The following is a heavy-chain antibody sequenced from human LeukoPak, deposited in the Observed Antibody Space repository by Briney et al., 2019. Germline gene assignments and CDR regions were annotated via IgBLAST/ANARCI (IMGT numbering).Heavy chain of an antibody. V-gene: IGHV3-23*01. CDR2: ISGSGGST. CDR1: GFTFSSYA. CDR3: AKPPHSCSGGSCYSGLEY. D-gene: IGHD2-15*01. J-gene: IGHJ4*02. Sequence: GGSLRLSCAASGFTFSSYAMSWVRQAPGKGLEWVSAISGSGGSTYCADSVKGRFTISRDNSKNTLYLQMNSLRAEDTALYYCAKPPHSCSGGSCYSGLEYWGQGTLVTVSS.